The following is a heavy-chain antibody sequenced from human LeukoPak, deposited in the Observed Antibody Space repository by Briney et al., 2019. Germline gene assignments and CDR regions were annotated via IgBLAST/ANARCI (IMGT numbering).Heavy chain of an antibody. CDR3: VTQGDGYYSGPFDF. D-gene: IGHD3-22*01. V-gene: IGHV3-64D*06. CDR1: GFTFNIYA. J-gene: IGHJ4*02. CDR2: ISDNGGTT. Sequence: GGSLRLSCSASGFTFNIYAMHWVRQAPGKGLEYVSSISDNGGTTDYADSVKGRFTISRDNSKNTLYLQMSSLRAEDTAVYFCVTQGDGYYSGPFDFWGQGTLVTVSS.